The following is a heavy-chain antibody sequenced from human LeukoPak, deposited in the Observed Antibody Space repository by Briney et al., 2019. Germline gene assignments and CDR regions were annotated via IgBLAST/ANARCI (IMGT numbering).Heavy chain of an antibody. D-gene: IGHD5-12*01. CDR3: ATDPCDSGNSDY. Sequence: ASVKVSCKVSGYTLTELSMHWVRQAPGKGLEWMGGFDPEDGETIYAQKFQGRVTMTEDTSTDTAYMELSSLRSEDTAVYYCATDPCDSGNSDYWGQGTLVTVSS. CDR1: GYTLTELS. J-gene: IGHJ4*02. V-gene: IGHV1-24*01. CDR2: FDPEDGET.